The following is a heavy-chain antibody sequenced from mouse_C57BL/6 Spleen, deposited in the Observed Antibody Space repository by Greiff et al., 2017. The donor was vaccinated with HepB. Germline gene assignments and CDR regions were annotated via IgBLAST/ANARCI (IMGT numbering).Heavy chain of an antibody. D-gene: IGHD1-1*01. CDR3: TYYGSSYVSAWVAY. CDR1: GFNIKDDY. J-gene: IGHJ3*01. CDR2: IDPEDGDT. Sequence: EVQLQQSGAELVRPGASVKLSCTASGFNIKDDYMHWVKQRPEQGLEWIGWIDPEDGDTEYASKFQGKATITADTSSNTAYLQLSSLTSEDTAVYYCTYYGSSYVSAWVAYWGQGTLVTVSA. V-gene: IGHV14-4*01.